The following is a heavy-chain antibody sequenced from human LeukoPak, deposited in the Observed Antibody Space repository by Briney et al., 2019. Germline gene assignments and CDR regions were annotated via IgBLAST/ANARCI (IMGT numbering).Heavy chain of an antibody. CDR3: ARSDSREDWSRYIDS. V-gene: IGHV1-8*03. Sequence: ASVKVSCEASGYTFIYYTMISVRQASGQGLEWMGWSSPKSGDTGYAQRFQGRVTFTIDTSKRTAYMQLTSLTSEDTAVYYCARSDSREDWSRYIDSWGQGTLVTVSS. D-gene: IGHD2-2*02. J-gene: IGHJ4*02. CDR1: GYTFIYYT. CDR2: SSPKSGDT.